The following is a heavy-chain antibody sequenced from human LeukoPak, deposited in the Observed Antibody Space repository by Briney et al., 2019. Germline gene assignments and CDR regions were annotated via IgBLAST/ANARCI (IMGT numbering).Heavy chain of an antibody. CDR3: ARDSGYCTNGVCPDY. J-gene: IGHJ4*02. Sequence: KISCKASGGTFSSYAISWVRQAPGQGLEWMGRIIPIFGTANYAQKFQGRVTITTDESTSTAYMELSSLRSEDTAVYYCARDSGYCTNGVCPDYWGQGTLVTVSS. V-gene: IGHV1-69*05. CDR1: GGTFSSYA. CDR2: IIPIFGTA. D-gene: IGHD2-8*01.